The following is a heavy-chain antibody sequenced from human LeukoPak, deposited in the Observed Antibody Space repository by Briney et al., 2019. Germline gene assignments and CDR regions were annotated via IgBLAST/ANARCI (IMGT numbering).Heavy chain of an antibody. CDR2: IHYSGST. Sequence: SETLSLTCTVSGGSIGSSGYFWGWIRQPPGKGLAWIGSIHYSGSTYYDPSLKSRVSISVDTSKNQFSLRLRSVTAADTAVYYCARQRDYYDSSGFDYFDHWGQGTLVTVSS. V-gene: IGHV4-39*01. CDR3: ARQRDYYDSSGFDYFDH. CDR1: GGSIGSSGYF. D-gene: IGHD3-22*01. J-gene: IGHJ4*02.